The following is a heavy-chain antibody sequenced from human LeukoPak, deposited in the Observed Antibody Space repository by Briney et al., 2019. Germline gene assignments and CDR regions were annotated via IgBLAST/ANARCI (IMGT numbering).Heavy chain of an antibody. Sequence: SETLSLTCTVSGDSMSTYYWTWIRQPPGKGLEWIGYIYNSGSTNYNPSLKSRVTISVDTSKNQLSLKLTSVTAADTAVYYCARTLPPLLGAFDIWGHGTMVTVSS. CDR3: ARTLPPLLGAFDI. CDR1: GDSMSTYY. CDR2: IYNSGST. D-gene: IGHD3-10*01. V-gene: IGHV4-59*01. J-gene: IGHJ3*02.